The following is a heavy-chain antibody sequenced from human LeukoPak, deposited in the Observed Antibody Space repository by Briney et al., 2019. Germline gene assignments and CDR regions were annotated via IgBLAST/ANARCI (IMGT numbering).Heavy chain of an antibody. D-gene: IGHD1-26*01. J-gene: IGHJ4*02. CDR1: GGSISSSSYY. CDR3: ARLRIVGATTIDY. Sequence: SETLSLTCTVSGGSISSSSYYWGWIRQPPGKGLEWIGSIYYSGSTYYNPSLKSRFTISVDTSKNQFSLKLSSATAADTAVYYCARLRIVGATTIDYWGQRTLVTVSS. V-gene: IGHV4-39*01. CDR2: IYYSGST.